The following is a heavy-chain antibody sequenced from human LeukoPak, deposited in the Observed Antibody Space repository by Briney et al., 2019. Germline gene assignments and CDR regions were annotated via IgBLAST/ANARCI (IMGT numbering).Heavy chain of an antibody. J-gene: IGHJ4*02. D-gene: IGHD4-17*01. CDR2: ISGSGGST. Sequence: GSLRLSCAASGFTFSSYWLSWVRQAPGKGLEWVSAISGSGGSTYYADSVKGRFTISRDNSKNTLYLQMNSLRAEDTAVYYCAKQLSTVTTKYYFDYWGQGTLVTVSS. CDR1: GFTFSSYW. V-gene: IGHV3-23*01. CDR3: AKQLSTVTTKYYFDY.